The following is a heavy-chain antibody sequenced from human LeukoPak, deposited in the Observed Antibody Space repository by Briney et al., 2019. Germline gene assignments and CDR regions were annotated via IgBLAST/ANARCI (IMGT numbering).Heavy chain of an antibody. D-gene: IGHD3-10*02. CDR2: ISSSGSAK. CDR1: GFTFSDYY. J-gene: IGHJ4*02. CDR3: TSPDHVRGVDLGY. V-gene: IGHV3-11*01. Sequence: GGSLRLSCAASGFTFSDYYMSWIRQAPGKGLEWVSYISSSGSAKYYADSVKGRFTISRDNAKNSLYLQMNSLKTEDTAVYYCTSPDHVRGVDLGYWGQGTLVTVSS.